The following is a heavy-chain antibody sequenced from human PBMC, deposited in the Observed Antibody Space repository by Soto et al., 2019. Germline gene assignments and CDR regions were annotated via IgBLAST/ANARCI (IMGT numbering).Heavy chain of an antibody. Sequence: GGSLRLSCAASGFTFSSYAMHWFRQAPGKGLEWVAFISHHGSNKYSAASGEGRFTISRDNSKNSLYLQMNSLRAEGMSVYYCARDGYSYGQYYFAYWGKGTLFP. CDR1: GFTFSSYA. D-gene: IGHD5-18*01. CDR3: ARDGYSYGQYYFAY. V-gene: IGHV3-30-3*01. CDR2: ISHHGSNK. J-gene: IGHJ4*02.